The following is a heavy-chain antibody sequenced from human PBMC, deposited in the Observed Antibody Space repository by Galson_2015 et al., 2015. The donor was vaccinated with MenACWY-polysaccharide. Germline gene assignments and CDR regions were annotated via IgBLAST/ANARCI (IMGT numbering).Heavy chain of an antibody. CDR2: MSPITAKT. Sequence: SVKVSCKASGYTFTSYDINWVRQATGQGLEWMGWMSPITAKTGYPQKFQGRVTMPRNNSISTAYVDLSSLTSEDTAVYYCARGRRDTAVAATAAVFLDYWGQGILVTVSS. D-gene: IGHD6-19*01. CDR3: ARGRRDTAVAATAAVFLDY. J-gene: IGHJ4*02. CDR1: GYTFTSYD. V-gene: IGHV1-8*01.